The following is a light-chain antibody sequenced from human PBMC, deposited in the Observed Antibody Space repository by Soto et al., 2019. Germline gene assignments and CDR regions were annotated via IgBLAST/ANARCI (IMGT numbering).Light chain of an antibody. CDR1: QSISSW. Sequence: DIQMTQSPSTLSASVGDRVTITCRASQSISSWLAWYQQKPGKAPKLLIYAASGLHAGVPSRFSGSGSGTDFTLTISSLQPEDFATYYCQQSFSTPITFGQGTRLEIK. CDR2: AAS. J-gene: IGKJ5*01. V-gene: IGKV1-39*01. CDR3: QQSFSTPIT.